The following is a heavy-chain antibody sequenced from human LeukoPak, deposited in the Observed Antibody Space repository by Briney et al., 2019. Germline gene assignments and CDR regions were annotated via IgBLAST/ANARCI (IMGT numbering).Heavy chain of an antibody. CDR1: GYSISSGYY. V-gene: IGHV4-38-2*02. CDR2: IYHSGST. Sequence: SETLSLTCTVSGYSISSGYYWGWIRQPPGKGLEWIGSIYHSGSTYYNPSLKSRVTISVDTSKNQFSLKLSSVTAADTAVYYCARLSLYSGSSYYYYGMDVWGQGTTVTVSS. D-gene: IGHD3-10*01. CDR3: ARLSLYSGSSYYYYGMDV. J-gene: IGHJ6*02.